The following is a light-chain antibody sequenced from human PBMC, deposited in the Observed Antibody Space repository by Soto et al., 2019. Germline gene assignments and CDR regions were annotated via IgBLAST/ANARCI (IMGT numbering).Light chain of an antibody. J-gene: IGKJ1*01. Sequence: EILLTQSPDTLSLSPGDRATLSCRASRALANTYLVWYQQRPGQAPRLLFYGASTRASGVPERFSGSGSGTDFTLTISRLEPEDFAVYYCQQYNNWPWTFGQGTKVDIK. V-gene: IGKV3-20*01. CDR1: RALANTY. CDR2: GAS. CDR3: QQYNNWPWT.